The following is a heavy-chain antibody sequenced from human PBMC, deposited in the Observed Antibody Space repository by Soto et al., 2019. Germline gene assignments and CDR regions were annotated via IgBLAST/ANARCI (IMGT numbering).Heavy chain of an antibody. D-gene: IGHD3-10*01. J-gene: IGHJ6*02. CDR3: ASAYGSGYMDV. CDR2: IYYSGST. CDR1: GGSISSGGYY. Sequence: QVQLQESGPGLVKPSQTLSLTCTVSGGSISSGGYYWSWIRHHPGKGLEWIGYIYYSGSTYYNPSLKSLVTISVAPSKNQVSPKLSSVTAADTAVYYCASAYGSGYMDVWGQGTTVTVSS. V-gene: IGHV4-31*01.